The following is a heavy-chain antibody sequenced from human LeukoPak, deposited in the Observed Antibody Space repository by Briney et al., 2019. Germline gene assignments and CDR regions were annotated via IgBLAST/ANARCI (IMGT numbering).Heavy chain of an antibody. J-gene: IGHJ4*02. CDR3: ARGGDILTGYYLIGGLFDH. Sequence: PSETLSLTCTVSGGSISSYYWSWIRQPPGKGLEWIGYIYYSGSTNYNPSLKSRVTISVDTSKNQFSLKLSSVTAADTAVYYCARGGDILTGYYLIGGLFDHWGQGTLVTVSS. CDR1: GGSISSYY. D-gene: IGHD3-9*01. CDR2: IYYSGST. V-gene: IGHV4-59*01.